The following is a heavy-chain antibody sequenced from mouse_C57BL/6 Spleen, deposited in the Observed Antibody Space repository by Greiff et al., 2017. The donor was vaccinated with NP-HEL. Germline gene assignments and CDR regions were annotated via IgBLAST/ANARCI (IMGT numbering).Heavy chain of an antibody. V-gene: IGHV1-55*01. CDR1: GYTFTSYW. D-gene: IGHD4-1*01. CDR2: IYPGSGST. CDR3: ARWNWDEWFAY. J-gene: IGHJ3*01. Sequence: VQLQQSGAELVKPGASVKMSCKASGYTFTSYWITWVKQRPGQGLEWIGDIYPGSGSTNYNEKFKSKATLTVDTSSSKAYMQLSSLKSEDSAFYYCARWNWDEWFAYWGQGTLVTVSA.